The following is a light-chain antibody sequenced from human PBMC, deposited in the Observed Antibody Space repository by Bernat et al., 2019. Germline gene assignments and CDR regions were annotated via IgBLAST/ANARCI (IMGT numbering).Light chain of an antibody. J-gene: IGKJ4*01. CDR1: QAISKY. Sequence: DIQMTQSPSSLSASVGDRVTITCRATQAISKYLAWVQQKPGKAPKSLIYGASTLFSGVPSRFSGSGSETDFTLTISSLQPEDSATYYCPQYDRYPLAFGGRTKVEVK. CDR3: PQYDRYPLA. CDR2: GAS. V-gene: IGKV1-16*01.